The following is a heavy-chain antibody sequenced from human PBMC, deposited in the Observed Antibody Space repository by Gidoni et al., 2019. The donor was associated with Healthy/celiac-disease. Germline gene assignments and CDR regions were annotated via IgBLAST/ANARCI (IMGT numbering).Heavy chain of an antibody. D-gene: IGHD4-17*01. CDR2: IIPIFGTA. Sequence: QVQLVQSGAEVKKPGSSGKVSCKDSGGTFSSYAISWVRQAPGQGLEWMGGIIPIFGTANYAPKFQGRVTITADESTSTAYMELSSLRSEDTAVYYCARDDYGGNSVGGYFDYWGQGTLVTVSS. V-gene: IGHV1-69*01. CDR1: GGTFSSYA. J-gene: IGHJ4*02. CDR3: ARDDYGGNSVGGYFDY.